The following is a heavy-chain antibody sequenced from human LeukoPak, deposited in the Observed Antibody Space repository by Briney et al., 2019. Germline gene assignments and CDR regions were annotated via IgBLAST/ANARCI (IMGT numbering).Heavy chain of an antibody. CDR2: IHYSGST. CDR1: GGSISSSSYY. D-gene: IGHD3-3*01. V-gene: IGHV4-39*02. CDR3: VRRRTIFGVAVD. Sequence: PSETLSLTCTVSGGSISSSSYYWGWIRQPPGKGLEWIATIHYSGSTYYNPSLKSRVTISVDMSRNHFSLKLSSVTAADTAVYYCVRRRTIFGVAVDWGQGTLVTVSS. J-gene: IGHJ4*02.